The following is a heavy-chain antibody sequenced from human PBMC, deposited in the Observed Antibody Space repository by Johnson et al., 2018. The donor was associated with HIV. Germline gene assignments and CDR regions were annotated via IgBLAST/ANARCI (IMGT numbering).Heavy chain of an antibody. D-gene: IGHD3-22*01. J-gene: IGHJ3*02. CDR1: GFTFSNAW. CDR3: TTLALITMIVVVIDAFEI. Sequence: VQLVESGGGLVKPGGSLRLSCAASGFTFSNAWMSWVRQAPGKGLEWIGRIKSKTDGGTADYPAPMKGRFTISRDDSKNTLYLQMNTLKTEDTAGYYCTTLALITMIVVVIDAFEIWGQGTMVTVSS. V-gene: IGHV3-15*01. CDR2: IKSKTDGGTA.